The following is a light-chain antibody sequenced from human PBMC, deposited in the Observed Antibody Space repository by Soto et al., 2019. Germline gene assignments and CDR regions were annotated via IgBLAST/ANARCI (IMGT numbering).Light chain of an antibody. CDR1: SGSIANNY. J-gene: IGLJ3*02. CDR2: EDN. CDR3: QSYDNDNQV. V-gene: IGLV6-57*01. Sequence: NFMLTQPHSVSESPGRTVTISCTRSSGSIANNYVQWYQQRPGSSPTTVIFEDNQRPFGVPDRFSGSIDSSSNSASLTISGLKTEDEADYYCQSYDNDNQVFGGGTKLTVL.